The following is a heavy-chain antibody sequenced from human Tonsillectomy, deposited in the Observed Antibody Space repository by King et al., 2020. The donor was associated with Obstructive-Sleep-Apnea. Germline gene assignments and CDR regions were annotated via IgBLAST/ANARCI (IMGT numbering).Heavy chain of an antibody. Sequence: VQLVESGGGLVQPGGSLRLSCAASGFTFNSYWMHWVRQAPGKGLVWVSRINDDGSSTIYADSVKGRFTISRDNANNTLCLQMNSLRAEDTAVYYCARSRGVTTPYFQHWGQGTLVTISS. CDR2: INDDGSST. J-gene: IGHJ1*01. CDR1: GFTFNSYW. CDR3: ARSRGVTTPYFQH. V-gene: IGHV3-74*01. D-gene: IGHD4-17*01.